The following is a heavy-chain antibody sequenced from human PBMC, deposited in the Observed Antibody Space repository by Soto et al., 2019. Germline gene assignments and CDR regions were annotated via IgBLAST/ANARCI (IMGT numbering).Heavy chain of an antibody. D-gene: IGHD6-19*01. V-gene: IGHV3-23*04. CDR1: GFTFSNHA. CDR3: ARTDSSGWSTRYGMDV. CDR2: ISGGGGDT. J-gene: IGHJ6*02. Sequence: EVQLVESGGGLVKPGGSLRLSCAASGFTFSNHAMAWLRQVPGKGLEWVSGISGGGGDTYHADYVRGRFTISRDNSKNTLYLQMNSLRAEDAAVYYCARTDSSGWSTRYGMDVWGQGTTVTVSS.